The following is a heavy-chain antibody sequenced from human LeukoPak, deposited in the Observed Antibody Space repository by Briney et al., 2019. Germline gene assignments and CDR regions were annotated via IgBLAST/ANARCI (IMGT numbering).Heavy chain of an antibody. CDR3: ARKGDLAVAGLVLDH. V-gene: IGHV1-46*01. CDR2: INPSAGST. CDR1: VYTFTSYY. J-gene: IGHJ4*02. D-gene: IGHD6-19*01. Sequence: GASVKVSCKASVYTFTSYYLHCVRQSPGQALEWMGIINPSAGSTSYAKKFQGRVTMTRDKSTSTVYMELSSLRSEDKAVYYCARKGDLAVAGLVLDHWGQGTLVTVSS.